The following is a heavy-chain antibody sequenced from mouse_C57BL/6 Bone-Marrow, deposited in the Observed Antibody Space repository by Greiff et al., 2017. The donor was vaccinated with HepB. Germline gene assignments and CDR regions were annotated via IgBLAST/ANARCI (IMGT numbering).Heavy chain of an antibody. J-gene: IGHJ2*01. D-gene: IGHD1-1*01. CDR1: GYTFTSYW. V-gene: IGHV1-64*01. CDR3: ARNLGNYYGSSYGYFDY. Sequence: VQLQQSGAELVKPGASVKLSCKASGYTFTSYWMHWVKQRPGQGLEWIGMIHPNSGSTNYNEKFKSKATLTVDKSSSTAYMQLSSLTSEDSAVYYCARNLGNYYGSSYGYFDYWGQGTTLTVSS. CDR2: IHPNSGST.